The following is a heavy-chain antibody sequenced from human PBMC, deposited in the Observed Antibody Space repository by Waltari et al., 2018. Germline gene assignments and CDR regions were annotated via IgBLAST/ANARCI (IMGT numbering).Heavy chain of an antibody. CDR2: IYYSGSN. CDR3: ARRSTVTSFDY. D-gene: IGHD4-17*01. V-gene: IGHV4-39*01. CDR1: GGSISSSSYY. J-gene: IGHJ4*02. Sequence: QLQLQESGPGLVKPSETLSLTCTVSGGSISSSSYYWGWIRQPPGKGLEWIGSIYYSGSNYSNPSLKSRVTISVDTSKNQFSLKLSSVTAADTAVYYCARRSTVTSFDYWGQGTLVTVSS.